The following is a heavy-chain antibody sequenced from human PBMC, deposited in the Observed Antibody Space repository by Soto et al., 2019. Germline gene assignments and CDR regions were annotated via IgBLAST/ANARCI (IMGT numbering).Heavy chain of an antibody. CDR3: ARLYYDYD. Sequence: PGGSLRLSCRAAGFDFSTYSMNWVRQAPGKGLEWIAYINADSDTIFYADSVKGRFTISRDDDRNSLYLQMDSLRDEDTAIYYYARLYYDYDWGQGTPVTVSS. J-gene: IGHJ4*03. D-gene: IGHD3-3*01. CDR1: GFDFSTYS. V-gene: IGHV3-48*02. CDR2: INADSDTI.